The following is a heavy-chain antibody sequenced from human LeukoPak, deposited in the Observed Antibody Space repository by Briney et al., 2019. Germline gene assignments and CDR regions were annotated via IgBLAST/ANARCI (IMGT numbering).Heavy chain of an antibody. D-gene: IGHD1-26*01. CDR3: ARGNYATTGPGALDI. Sequence: GGSLRLSCAASGFTVSNKYMSWVRQAPGKGLEWVSVMYSGGSTNYADSVKGRFIISRDDSKNILDLQMNSLKAEDTAVYYCARGNYATTGPGALDIWGQGTMVTVSS. V-gene: IGHV3-53*01. J-gene: IGHJ3*02. CDR2: MYSGGST. CDR1: GFTVSNKY.